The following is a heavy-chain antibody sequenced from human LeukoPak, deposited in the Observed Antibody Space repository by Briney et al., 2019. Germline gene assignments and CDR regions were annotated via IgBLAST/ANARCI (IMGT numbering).Heavy chain of an antibody. J-gene: IGHJ4*02. CDR3: ARFSGYDCL. CDR1: GGAISNYY. Sequence: PSETLSLTCTVSGGAISNYYWSWIRQPPGKGLEWIGYIYYSGSTNYNPSLKNRVTISLDASKNQFSLKLNSVTAADTAVYYCARFSGYDCLWGQGTLVTVSS. CDR2: IYYSGST. D-gene: IGHD5-12*01. V-gene: IGHV4-59*01.